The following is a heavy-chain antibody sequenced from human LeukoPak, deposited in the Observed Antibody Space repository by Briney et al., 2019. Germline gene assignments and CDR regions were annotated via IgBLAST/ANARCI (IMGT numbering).Heavy chain of an antibody. J-gene: IGHJ3*02. V-gene: IGHV4-4*02. CDR2: IYHSGST. Sequence: SGTLSLTCAVSGGSISSNNWWIWVRQPPGKGLEGIGEIYHSGSTNYNPSLKSRVTISVDESKNHFSLKLTSVTAADTAVYYCARWYYYDSSGDAFDIWGQGTMVTVSS. CDR3: ARWYYYDSSGDAFDI. D-gene: IGHD3-22*01. CDR1: GGSISSNNW.